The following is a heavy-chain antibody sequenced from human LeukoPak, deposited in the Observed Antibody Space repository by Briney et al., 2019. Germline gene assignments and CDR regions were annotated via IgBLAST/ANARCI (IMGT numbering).Heavy chain of an antibody. Sequence: PGGSLRLSCAASGFTFSSYAMSWVRQAPGKGLEWVSAISGSGGSTYYADSVKGRFTISRDNSKNTLYLQMNSLRAEDTAVYYCASNIYSSSWYPSGWFDPWGQGTLVTVSS. CDR1: GFTFSSYA. CDR2: ISGSGGST. V-gene: IGHV3-23*01. CDR3: ASNIYSSSWYPSGWFDP. J-gene: IGHJ5*02. D-gene: IGHD6-13*01.